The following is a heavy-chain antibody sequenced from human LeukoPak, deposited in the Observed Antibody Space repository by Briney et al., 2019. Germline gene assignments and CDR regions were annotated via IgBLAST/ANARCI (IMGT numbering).Heavy chain of an antibody. V-gene: IGHV4-39*07. J-gene: IGHJ4*02. CDR1: GGPVSTSDYY. CDR3: ARVFDS. CDR2: VFYTGKT. Sequence: SETLSLTCTVSGGPVSTSDYYWGWIRQSPVKGLEWIGDVFYTGKTNYNPSLRGRATISIDTSKNQFSLKLTYVTAADSAVYYCARVFDSWGQGALVTVSS.